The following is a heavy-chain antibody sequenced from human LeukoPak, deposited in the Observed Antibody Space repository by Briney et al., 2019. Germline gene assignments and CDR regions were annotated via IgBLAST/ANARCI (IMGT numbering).Heavy chain of an antibody. J-gene: IGHJ4*02. CDR1: GFTFSNYW. Sequence: GGSLRLSCAASGFTFSNYWMHWVRQAPGKGLVWVSRISPDGSSTTYADSVKGRFTISRDNAKNSLYLQMNSLRAEDTAVYYCARALGWLPENYWGQGTLVTVSS. CDR2: ISPDGSST. CDR3: ARALGWLPENY. V-gene: IGHV3-74*01. D-gene: IGHD5-24*01.